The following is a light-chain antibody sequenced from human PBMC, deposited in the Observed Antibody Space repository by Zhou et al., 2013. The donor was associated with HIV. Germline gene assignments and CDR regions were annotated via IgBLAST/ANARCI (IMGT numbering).Light chain of an antibody. CDR2: GAS. CDR1: QSVRSN. J-gene: IGKJ1*01. CDR3: QQYGRSTWT. Sequence: EVVMTQSPDTLSVSPGERATLSCRASQSVRSNLAWYQQKPGQPPRLLIFGASNRAPDRATGVPDRFSASGSGTDFTLTINRLEPEDSAVYYCQQYGRSTWTFGQGTNVEIK. V-gene: IGKV3-20*01.